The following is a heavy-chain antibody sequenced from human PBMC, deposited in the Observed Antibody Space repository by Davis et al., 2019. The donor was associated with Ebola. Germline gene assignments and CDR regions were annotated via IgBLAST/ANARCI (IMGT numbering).Heavy chain of an antibody. CDR3: ARGDSTLVRGGRGWHYPMDD. J-gene: IGHJ6*02. CDR1: GYSFTGHY. D-gene: IGHD2-15*01. V-gene: IGHV1-2*02. CDR2: LNPNNGGT. Sequence: ASVKVSCKTSGYSFTGHYIHWVRQAPGQGPEWMGWLNPNNGGTKLAQKFQGRVTLTRATSIKTAYMELMILKSDDTALYYCARGDSTLVRGGRGWHYPMDDWGQGTMVTVSS.